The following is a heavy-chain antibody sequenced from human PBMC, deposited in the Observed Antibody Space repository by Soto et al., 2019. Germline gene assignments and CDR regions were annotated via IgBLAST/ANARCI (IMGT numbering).Heavy chain of an antibody. CDR2: IKQDGSEK. CDR1: GFTFSSYL. D-gene: IGHD6-13*01. CDR3: ARGMYSSSWYEYYYGMDV. J-gene: IGHJ6*02. V-gene: IGHV3-7*01. Sequence: PVGSLILSCAASGFTFSSYLMSWVRQAPGKGLEWVANIKQDGSEKYYVDSVKGRFTISRDNAKNSLYLQMNSLRAEDTAVYYCARGMYSSSWYEYYYGMDVWGQGTKVTVSS.